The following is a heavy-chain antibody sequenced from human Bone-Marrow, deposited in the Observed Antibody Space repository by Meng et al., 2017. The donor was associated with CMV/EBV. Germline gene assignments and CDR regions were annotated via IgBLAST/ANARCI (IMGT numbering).Heavy chain of an antibody. V-gene: IGHV1-69*10. CDR2: IIPIRGRT. J-gene: IGHJ6*02. Sequence: SVKVSCKASGGTISSYAISWVRQAPGEGLEWMGGIIPIRGRTNYAQKLQGRVTITADKSTSTAYMELSSLRAEDTAVYYCARDTKYYSSSWYVHMDVWGQGTTVTVSS. D-gene: IGHD6-13*01. CDR3: ARDTKYYSSSWYVHMDV. CDR1: GGTISSYA.